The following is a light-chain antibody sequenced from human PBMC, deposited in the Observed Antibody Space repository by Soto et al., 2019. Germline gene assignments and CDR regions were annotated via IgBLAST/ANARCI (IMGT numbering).Light chain of an antibody. V-gene: IGKV1-5*01. CDR3: QQYNSYSWT. CDR1: QSISSW. Sequence: DIQMTQSPSTLSASVGDRVTSTCRASQSISSWLAWYQQKPGKAPKLLIYDASSLESGVPSRSSGSGSGTEFTLTISSLQPDDFATYYCQQYNSYSWTFGQGTKVDIK. CDR2: DAS. J-gene: IGKJ1*01.